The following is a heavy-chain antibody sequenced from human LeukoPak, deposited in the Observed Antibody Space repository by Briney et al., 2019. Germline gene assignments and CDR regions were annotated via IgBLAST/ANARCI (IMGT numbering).Heavy chain of an antibody. D-gene: IGHD3-10*01. CDR1: GHSISSYD. V-gene: IGHV4-4*07. J-gene: IGHJ5*02. CDR2: LFSSGST. Sequence: PSETLSLTCTVSGHSISSYDWSWIRQPAGKGLEWIGRLFSSGSTRYNPSLKSRVSMSVDTSKNHFSLNLSFVTAADTAVYYCVCDFCGGTLLPWAQGPLVTVSS. CDR3: VCDFCGGTLLP.